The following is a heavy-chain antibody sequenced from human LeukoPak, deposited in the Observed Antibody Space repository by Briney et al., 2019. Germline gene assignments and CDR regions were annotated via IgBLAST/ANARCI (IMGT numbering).Heavy chain of an antibody. V-gene: IGHV3-21*01. J-gene: IGHJ4*02. CDR2: IGSRTGNI. Sequence: GGSLRLSCAASGFTFSSYSMNWVRQAPGKGLGWVAFIGSRTGNIYYADSVKGRFSISRDNAKDSVYLQMNSLRADDTAVYYCARETEPLDYGDSTNLDYWGQGTLVTVSS. CDR1: GFTFSSYS. D-gene: IGHD4/OR15-4a*01. CDR3: ARETEPLDYGDSTNLDY.